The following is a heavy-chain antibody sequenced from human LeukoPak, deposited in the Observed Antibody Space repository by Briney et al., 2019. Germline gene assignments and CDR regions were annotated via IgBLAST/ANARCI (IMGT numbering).Heavy chain of an antibody. Sequence: GGSLRLSCAASAFTFSTYGMSWVRQAPRKGLVWVSAISGSGGSTYYAGSVKGRFTISRDNSNNTLYLQMNSLRAEDTAVYYCAKVGGQLWFPGAYYYMDVWGKGTTVTISS. J-gene: IGHJ6*03. D-gene: IGHD5-18*01. CDR1: AFTFSTYG. CDR3: AKVGGQLWFPGAYYYMDV. V-gene: IGHV3-23*01. CDR2: ISGSGGST.